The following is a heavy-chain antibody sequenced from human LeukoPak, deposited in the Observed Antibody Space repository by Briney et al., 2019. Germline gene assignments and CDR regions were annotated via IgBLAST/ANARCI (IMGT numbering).Heavy chain of an antibody. D-gene: IGHD2-2*01. Sequence: GESLKISCKGSGYSFTSYWIGWVRQMPGKGLEWMGIIYPGDSDTRYSPSFQGQVTISADKSISTAYLQWSSLKASDTAMYYCATGGYCSCTSCFNWFDPWGQGTLVTVSS. J-gene: IGHJ5*02. V-gene: IGHV5-51*01. CDR3: ATGGYCSCTSCFNWFDP. CDR1: GYSFTSYW. CDR2: IYPGDSDT.